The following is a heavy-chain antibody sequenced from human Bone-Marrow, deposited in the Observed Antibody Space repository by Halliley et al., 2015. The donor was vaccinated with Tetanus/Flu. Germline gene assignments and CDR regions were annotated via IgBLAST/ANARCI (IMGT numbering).Heavy chain of an antibody. CDR1: GGSINTDGNS. V-gene: IGHV4-30-2*01. D-gene: IGHD3-16*01. Sequence: TLSLTCAVSGGSINTDGNSWGWIRQPPGKGLEYIGYAYHSGRTDYNPSLKSRVSISMDRSKNQFSLRLTSVAAADTAVYYCVRVPHPKNRNLGAFFAFWGQGPLLPVSS. CDR3: VRVPHPKNRNLGAFFAF. CDR2: AYHSGRT. J-gene: IGHJ4*02.